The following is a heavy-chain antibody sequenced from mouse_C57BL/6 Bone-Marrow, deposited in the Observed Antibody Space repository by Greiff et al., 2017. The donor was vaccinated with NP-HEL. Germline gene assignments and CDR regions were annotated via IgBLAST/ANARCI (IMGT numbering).Heavy chain of an antibody. V-gene: IGHV1-78*01. D-gene: IGHD1-1*01. CDR2: IYPRDGST. CDR1: GYTFTDHT. Sequence: VKVVESDAELVKPGASVKISCKVSGYTFTDHTIHWMKQRPEQGLEWIGYIYPRDGSTKYNEKFKGKATLTADKSSSTAYMQLNSLTSEDSAVYFCAKYGSSPWFAYWGQGTLVTVSA. CDR3: AKYGSSPWFAY. J-gene: IGHJ3*01.